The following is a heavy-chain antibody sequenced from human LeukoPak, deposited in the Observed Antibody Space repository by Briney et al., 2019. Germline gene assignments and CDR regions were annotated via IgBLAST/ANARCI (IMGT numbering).Heavy chain of an antibody. J-gene: IGHJ6*03. CDR2: IDYRGST. CDR3: ARVGGYYYYYMDV. D-gene: IGHD3-16*01. V-gene: IGHV4-59*01. Sequence: SETLSLTCTVSGGSISNYYWSWLRQPPGKALEWIGYIDYRGSTNTNPSLRSRVTLSVDTSKNQFSLNLSSVTAADTAVYYCARVGGYYYYYMDVWGKGTTVTVSS. CDR1: GGSISNYY.